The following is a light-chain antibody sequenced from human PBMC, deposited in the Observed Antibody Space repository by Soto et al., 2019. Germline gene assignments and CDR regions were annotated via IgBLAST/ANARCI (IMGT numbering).Light chain of an antibody. J-gene: IGKJ1*01. CDR1: QSVSSSY. CDR2: GAS. Sequence: EIVLTKSPGTLSLSPGERATLSCRASQSVSSSYLAWYQQKPGQAPRLLIYGASSRATGIPDRFSGSGSGTDFTLTISRLAPEDFAVYYCQQYGSSGTFGQGTKVDIK. CDR3: QQYGSSGT. V-gene: IGKV3-20*01.